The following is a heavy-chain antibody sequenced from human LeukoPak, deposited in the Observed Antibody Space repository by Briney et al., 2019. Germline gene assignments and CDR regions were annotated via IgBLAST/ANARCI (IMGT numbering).Heavy chain of an antibody. CDR3: GIRTDVDIVATTFDY. CDR1: GGSISSSNW. D-gene: IGHD5-12*01. J-gene: IGHJ4*02. V-gene: IGHV4-4*02. Sequence: SGTLSLTCAVSGGSISSSNWWSWVRQPPGKGLEWIGEIYHSGSTNYNPSLKSRVTISVDKSKNQFSLKLSSVTAADTAVYYCGIRTDVDIVATTFDYWGQGTLVTVSS. CDR2: IYHSGST.